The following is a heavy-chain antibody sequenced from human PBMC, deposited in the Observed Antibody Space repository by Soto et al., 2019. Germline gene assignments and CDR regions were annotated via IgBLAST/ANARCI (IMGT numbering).Heavy chain of an antibody. V-gene: IGHV3-30*18. J-gene: IGHJ6*02. D-gene: IGHD3-3*01. Sequence: GGSLRLSCAASGFPFSSYGMHWVRQAPGKGLEWVAVISYDGSNKYYGDTVKGRFTISRDNSKNTLYLQMNSLRAEDAAVYYCAKDLGGVAPYNYYYYGMDVWGQGTTVTVSS. CDR2: ISYDGSNK. CDR3: AKDLGGVAPYNYYYYGMDV. CDR1: GFPFSSYG.